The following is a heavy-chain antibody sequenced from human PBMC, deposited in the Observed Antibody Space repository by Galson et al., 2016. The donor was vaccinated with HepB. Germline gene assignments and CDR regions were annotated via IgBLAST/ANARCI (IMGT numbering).Heavy chain of an antibody. CDR1: GGTFSNYA. J-gene: IGHJ4*02. V-gene: IGHV1-69*04. Sequence: SVKVSCKASGGTFSNYAISWVRQAPGQGLEWVGRIIPILDIANYAQRSQGRVTITADKSTSTAYMELSSLRSEDTAVYYCARGLGSGWFGVLNYWGRGTLVTVSS. CDR2: IIPILDIA. D-gene: IGHD6-19*01. CDR3: ARGLGSGWFGVLNY.